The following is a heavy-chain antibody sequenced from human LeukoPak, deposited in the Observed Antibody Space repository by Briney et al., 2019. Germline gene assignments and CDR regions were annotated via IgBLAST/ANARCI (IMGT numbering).Heavy chain of an antibody. CDR1: GFTLSSYG. J-gene: IGHJ4*02. CDR3: AKDNPLDY. CDR2: IRYDGNNK. V-gene: IGHV3-30*02. D-gene: IGHD1-14*01. Sequence: GGSLRLSCAASGFTLSSYGMHWVRQAPGKGLEWVAFIRYDGNNKLNADSVKGRFTISRDNSKNTVYLHINSLRTEDTALYYCAKDNPLDYWGQGTLVIVSS.